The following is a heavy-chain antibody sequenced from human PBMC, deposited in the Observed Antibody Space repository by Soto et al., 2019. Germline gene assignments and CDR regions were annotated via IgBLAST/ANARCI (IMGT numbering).Heavy chain of an antibody. CDR3: VKGEYYYDSSGYYPFDY. J-gene: IGHJ4*02. D-gene: IGHD3-22*01. Sequence: LSLSCSASGFTFSSYAMHWVRQAPGKGLEYVSSISTNGGSTHYADSVKGRFTISRDNSKNTQYLQMSSLRADDTAVYYCVKGEYYYDSSGYYPFDYWGQGTLVTVSS. CDR2: ISTNGGST. V-gene: IGHV3-64D*06. CDR1: GFTFSSYA.